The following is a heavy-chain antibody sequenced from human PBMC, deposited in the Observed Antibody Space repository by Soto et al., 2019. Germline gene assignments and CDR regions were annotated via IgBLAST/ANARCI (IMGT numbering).Heavy chain of an antibody. J-gene: IGHJ4*02. D-gene: IGHD6-19*01. V-gene: IGHV3-74*01. CDR2: INSDGSST. CDR3: ASGGIAVH. Sequence: EVQLVESGGGLVQPGGSLRLSCAASGFTFSNNWMHWVRQAPGKGPVWVSRINSDGSSTYYADSVKGRFTISRDNAKNTLYLQMNSLRADDTAVYYCASGGIAVHRGQGTLVTVSS. CDR1: GFTFSNNW.